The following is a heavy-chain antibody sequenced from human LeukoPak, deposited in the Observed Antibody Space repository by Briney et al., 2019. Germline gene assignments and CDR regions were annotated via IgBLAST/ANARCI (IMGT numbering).Heavy chain of an antibody. D-gene: IGHD4-11*01. J-gene: IGHJ4*02. V-gene: IGHV3-30-3*01. CDR1: GFTLSSYA. CDR2: ISYDGSNK. CDR3: AREGYRNYYFDY. Sequence: GGSLRLSCAASGFTLSSYAMHWVRQAPGKGLEWVAVISYDGSNKYYADSVKGRFTISRDNSKNTLYLQMNSLRAEDTAVYYCAREGYRNYYFDYWGQGTLVTVSS.